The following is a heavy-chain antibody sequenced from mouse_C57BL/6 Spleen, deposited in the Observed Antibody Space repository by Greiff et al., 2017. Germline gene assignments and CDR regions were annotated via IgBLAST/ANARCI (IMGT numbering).Heavy chain of an antibody. CDR3: TRDYYGSSPFDY. J-gene: IGHJ2*01. Sequence: EVKVEESGGGLVQPGGSMKLSCAASGFTFSDAWMDWVRQSPEKGLEWVAVIRNKANNHATYYAESVKGRFTISRDDSKSSVYLQMNSLRAEDTGIYYCTRDYYGSSPFDYWGQGTTLTVSS. CDR2: IRNKANNHAT. D-gene: IGHD1-1*01. CDR1: GFTFSDAW. V-gene: IGHV6-6*01.